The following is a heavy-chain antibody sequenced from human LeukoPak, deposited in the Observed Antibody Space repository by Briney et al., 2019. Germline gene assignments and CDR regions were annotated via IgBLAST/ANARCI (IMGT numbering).Heavy chain of an antibody. J-gene: IGHJ3*02. D-gene: IGHD2-21*02. CDR1: GGSIGSRTYY. V-gene: IGHV4-39*01. CDR3: ARVVLVTASLMAFDI. Sequence: PAETLSLTYTLSGGSIGSRTYYWGWIRQPPGKMLEWFGSIYYSGSTYYNPSLKSRVTISVDTSKNQFSLKLSSVTAAGTAVYYCARVVLVTASLMAFDIWGQGTMVTVSS. CDR2: IYYSGST.